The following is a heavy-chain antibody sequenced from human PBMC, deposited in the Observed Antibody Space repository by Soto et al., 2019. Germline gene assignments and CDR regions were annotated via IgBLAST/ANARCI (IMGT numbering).Heavy chain of an antibody. J-gene: IGHJ6*02. CDR2: ISAYNGNT. Sequence: ASVKVSCKASGYTLTSYGISWVRQAPGQGLEWMGWISAYNGNTNYAQKLQGRVTMTTDTSTSTAYMELRSLRSDDTAVYYCARGVQFLEWLNYSGMDVWGQGTTVTVSS. V-gene: IGHV1-18*01. CDR3: ARGVQFLEWLNYSGMDV. CDR1: GYTLTSYG. D-gene: IGHD3-3*01.